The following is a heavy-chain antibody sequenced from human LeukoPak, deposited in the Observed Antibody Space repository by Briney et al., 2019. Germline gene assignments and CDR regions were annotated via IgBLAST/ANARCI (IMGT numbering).Heavy chain of an antibody. CDR2: MSYSGIN. D-gene: IGHD3-10*01. V-gene: IGHV4-59*13. CDR1: GGSIRSYF. Sequence: SETLSLTCSVSGGSIRSYFWSWIRQTPGKGLEWIGFMSYSGINNYNLSLKSRVTISLDTSRNQFSLRLNSVTAADAAVYYCTREEGAWGYGSSGFDSWGQGILVTVSS. CDR3: TREEGAWGYGSSGFDS. J-gene: IGHJ4*02.